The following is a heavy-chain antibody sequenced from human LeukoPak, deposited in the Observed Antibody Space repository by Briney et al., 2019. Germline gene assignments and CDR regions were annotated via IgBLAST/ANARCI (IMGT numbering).Heavy chain of an antibody. D-gene: IGHD3-22*01. Sequence: ASVKVSCKASGYTFTSYGISWVRQAPGQGLEWMGWISAYNGNTNYAQKLQGRVTMTTDTSTSTAYMELRSLRSEDTAVYYCARVDHGGGSGYYRDYWGQGTLVTVSS. CDR1: GYTFTSYG. CDR3: ARVDHGGGSGYYRDY. CDR2: ISAYNGNT. V-gene: IGHV1-18*01. J-gene: IGHJ4*02.